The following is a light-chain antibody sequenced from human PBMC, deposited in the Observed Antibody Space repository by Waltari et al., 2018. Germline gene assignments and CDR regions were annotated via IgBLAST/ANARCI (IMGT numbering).Light chain of an antibody. Sequence: QSVLTQPPSASATPGQRVTISCSGSSSNIGSNYVYWYQQLLGTAPKLVIYGNDQRPPGVPARFSVSQSGTSASLAISGLRSEDEADYYCAAWDDRLRDYVFGTGTKVTAL. CDR1: SSNIGSNY. CDR3: AAWDDRLRDYV. J-gene: IGLJ1*01. V-gene: IGLV1-47*01. CDR2: GND.